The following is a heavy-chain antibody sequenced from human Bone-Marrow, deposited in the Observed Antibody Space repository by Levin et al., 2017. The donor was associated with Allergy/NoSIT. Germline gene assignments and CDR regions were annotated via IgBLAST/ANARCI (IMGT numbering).Heavy chain of an antibody. CDR1: GASISSYVW. CDR3: TRNFDS. CDR2: IFHSGTA. V-gene: IGHV4-4*02. J-gene: IGHJ4*02. Sequence: SETLSLTCAVSGASISSYVWWHWVRQPPGRGLEWVGHIFHSGTANYTPSLKSRLTISIDKSKNQFSLKLTSVTAADTAVYYCTRNFDSWGQGTLVTVSS.